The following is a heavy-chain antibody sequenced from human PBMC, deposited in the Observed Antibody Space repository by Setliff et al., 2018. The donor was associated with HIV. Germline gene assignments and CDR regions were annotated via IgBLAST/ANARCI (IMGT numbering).Heavy chain of an antibody. CDR2: INTHNGNT. CDR1: GYTFTKYG. Sequence: ASVKVSCKASGYTFTKYGLSWVRQAPGQGLEWMGWINTHNGNTNSAQKFQGRVTMTTDTSTSTAYMELRNLRSDDTAVYYCARGGYYYGSGKGNWFDPWGQGILVTVSS. CDR3: ARGGYYYGSGKGNWFDP. J-gene: IGHJ5*02. V-gene: IGHV1-18*01. D-gene: IGHD3-10*01.